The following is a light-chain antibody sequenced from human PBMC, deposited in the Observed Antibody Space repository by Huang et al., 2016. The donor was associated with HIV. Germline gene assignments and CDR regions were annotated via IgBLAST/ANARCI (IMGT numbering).Light chain of an antibody. Sequence: DIVMTQSPDSLAVSLGERATINCRSSQSVLYSSNNKDYLAWYQQQPGQPPNLLISWASTRESGVPDRFSGSGSGTDFTLTISSLQAEDVAVYYCQQYYRTPLTFGQGTKVEI. CDR3: QQYYRTPLT. J-gene: IGKJ1*01. CDR2: WAS. V-gene: IGKV4-1*01. CDR1: QSVLYSSNNKDY.